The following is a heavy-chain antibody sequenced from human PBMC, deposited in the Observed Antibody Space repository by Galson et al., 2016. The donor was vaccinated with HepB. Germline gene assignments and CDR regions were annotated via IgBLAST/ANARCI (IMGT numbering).Heavy chain of an antibody. CDR2: IYPGDSDT. Sequence: IYPGDSDTRYSPSFQGQVTISVDKSISTAYLQWSSLKASDTAVYYCTRHAGASGTYDETFDYWGQGALVTVSS. J-gene: IGHJ4*02. V-gene: IGHV5-51*01. CDR3: TRHAGASGTYDETFDY. D-gene: IGHD1-26*01.